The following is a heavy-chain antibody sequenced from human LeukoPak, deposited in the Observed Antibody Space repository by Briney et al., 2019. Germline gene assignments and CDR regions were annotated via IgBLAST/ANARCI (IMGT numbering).Heavy chain of an antibody. V-gene: IGHV3-48*02. CDR3: ARVQYYYDSSGPPDY. CDR2: ISSSSSTI. CDR1: GFTFSSYS. J-gene: IGHJ4*02. D-gene: IGHD3-22*01. Sequence: GGSLRLSCAAFGFTFSSYSMNWVRQAPGKGLEWVSYISSSSSTIYYADSVKGRFTISRDNAKNSLYLQMNSLRDEDTAVYYCARVQYYYDSSGPPDYWGQGTLVTVSS.